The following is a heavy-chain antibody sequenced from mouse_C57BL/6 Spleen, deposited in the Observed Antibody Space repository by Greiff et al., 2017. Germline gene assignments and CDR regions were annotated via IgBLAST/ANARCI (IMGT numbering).Heavy chain of an antibody. D-gene: IGHD4-1*01. Sequence: VQLQQSGPELVKPGASVKISCKASGYTFTDYYMNWVKQSHGKSLEWIGDINPNNGGTSYNQKFKGKATLTVDKSSSTAYMELRSLTSEDSAVYYCAPRTGTGPSFDYWGQGTTLTVSS. CDR3: APRTGTGPSFDY. J-gene: IGHJ2*01. CDR1: GYTFTDYY. CDR2: INPNNGGT. V-gene: IGHV1-26*01.